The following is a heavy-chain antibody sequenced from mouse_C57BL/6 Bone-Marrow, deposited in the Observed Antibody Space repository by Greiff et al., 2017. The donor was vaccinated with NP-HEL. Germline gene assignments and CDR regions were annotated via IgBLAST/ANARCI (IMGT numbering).Heavy chain of an antibody. CDR2: IDPSDSYT. Sequence: QVQLQQPGAELVMPGASVKLSCKASGYTFTSYWMHWVKQRPGQGLEWIGEIDPSDSYTNYNQKFKGKSTLTVDKSSSTAYMQLSSLTSEDSAVYYCARGGYYGYLYYAMDYWGQGTSVTVSS. CDR1: GYTFTSYW. J-gene: IGHJ4*01. D-gene: IGHD2-2*01. CDR3: ARGGYYGYLYYAMDY. V-gene: IGHV1-69*01.